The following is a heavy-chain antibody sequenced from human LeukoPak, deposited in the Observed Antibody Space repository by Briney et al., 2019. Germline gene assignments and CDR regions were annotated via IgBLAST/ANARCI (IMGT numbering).Heavy chain of an antibody. V-gene: IGHV3-23*01. D-gene: IGHD3-10*01. CDR1: GFTLSSYA. J-gene: IGHJ4*02. CDR2: ISGSGGST. CDR3: AKSSMVRGVKSGDY. Sequence: GGPLRLSCAASGFTLSSYAMSWVRQAPGKGLERVSAISGSGGSTYYADSVKGRFTISRDNSKNTLYLQMNSLRAEDTAVYYCAKSSMVRGVKSGDYWGQGTLVTVSS.